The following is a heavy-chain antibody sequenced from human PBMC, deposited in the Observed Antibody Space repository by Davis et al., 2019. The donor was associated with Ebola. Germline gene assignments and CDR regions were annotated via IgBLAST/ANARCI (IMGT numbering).Heavy chain of an antibody. CDR1: GGSFSGYY. D-gene: IGHD3-10*01. V-gene: IGHV4-59*08. CDR3: ARHGEVFRYYYGMDV. Sequence: GSLRLSCAVYGGSFSGYYWNWIRQPPGKGLEWIGYIYYSGSTNYNPSLKSRVTISVDTSKNQFSLKLSSVTAADTAVYYCARHGEVFRYYYGMDVWGQGTTVTVSS. J-gene: IGHJ6*02. CDR2: IYYSGST.